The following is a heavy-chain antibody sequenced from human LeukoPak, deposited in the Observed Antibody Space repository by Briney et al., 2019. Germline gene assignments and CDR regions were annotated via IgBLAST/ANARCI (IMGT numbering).Heavy chain of an antibody. CDR1: GYTFTGYY. J-gene: IGHJ5*02. CDR2: INPNSGGT. D-gene: IGHD3-22*01. CDR3: ARGDHYYDSSGYHNWFDP. Sequence: ASVKVSCKASGYTFTGYYMHWVRQAPGQRLEWMGWINPNSGGTNYAQKFQGRVTMTRDTSISTAYMGLSRLRSDDTAVYYCARGDHYYDSSGYHNWFDPWGQGTLVTVSS. V-gene: IGHV1-2*02.